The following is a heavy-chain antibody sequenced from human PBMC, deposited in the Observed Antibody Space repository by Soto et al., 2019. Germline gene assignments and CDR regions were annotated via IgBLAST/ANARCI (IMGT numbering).Heavy chain of an antibody. CDR2: MNPNSGNT. J-gene: IGHJ6*02. CDR3: ARGRGLHYGMDV. D-gene: IGHD3-10*01. V-gene: IGHV1-8*01. Sequence: GASVKVSCKASGYTFTSYDINWVRQATGQGLEWMGWMNPNSGNTGYAQKFQGRVTMTRNTSISTAYMELSSLRSEDTAVHYCARGRGLHYGMDVWGQGTTVTVSS. CDR1: GYTFTSYD.